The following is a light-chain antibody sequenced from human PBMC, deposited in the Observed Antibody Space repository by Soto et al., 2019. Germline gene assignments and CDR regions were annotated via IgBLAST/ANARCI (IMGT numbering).Light chain of an antibody. J-gene: IGLJ2*01. CDR1: SSDVGGYDY. V-gene: IGLV2-14*01. CDR3: SSYTSSRTVL. CDR2: DVS. Sequence: QSALTQPASVSGSPGQSITISCTGTSSDVGGYDYVSWYQQHPGKAPKLMIYDVSDRPSGVSNRFSGSKSGNTASQTISGLQAEDEADYYCSSYTSSRTVLFGGGTKLTVL.